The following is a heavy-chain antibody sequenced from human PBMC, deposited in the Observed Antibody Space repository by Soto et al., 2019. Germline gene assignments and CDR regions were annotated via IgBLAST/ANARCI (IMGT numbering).Heavy chain of an antibody. CDR1: GGSFGGYY. D-gene: IGHD5-18*01. CDR2: IYYSGNT. V-gene: IGHV4-34*01. Sequence: SETLSLTCAVYGGSFGGYYWSWIRQPPGKCLEWIGNIYYSGNTYYNPSLKSRLIISIDTSKNQFSLKLSSVTAADTAVYYCARSLSASYSYCIFPEYYFDYWGQGTLVTVSS. CDR3: ARSLSASYSYCIFPEYYFDY. J-gene: IGHJ4*02.